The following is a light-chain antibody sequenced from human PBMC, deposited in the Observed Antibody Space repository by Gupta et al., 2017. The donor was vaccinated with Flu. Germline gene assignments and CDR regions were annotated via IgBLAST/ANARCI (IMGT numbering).Light chain of an antibody. CDR3: QHDDHFPGT. CDR1: QSVLYSPNNHNY. Sequence: SRGERATINCTSSQSVLYSPNNHNYLAWYQQKPRQPPRLLIYLASTRESGVPGRFSGSGSGTDFTLTINSLQPEDVEVYYCQHDDHFPGTFGQGTKVEI. CDR2: LAS. J-gene: IGKJ1*01. V-gene: IGKV4-1*01.